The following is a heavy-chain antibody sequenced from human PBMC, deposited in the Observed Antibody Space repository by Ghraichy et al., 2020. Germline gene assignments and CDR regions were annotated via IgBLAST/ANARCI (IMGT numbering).Heavy chain of an antibody. D-gene: IGHD4-17*01. CDR1: GGSISSSSYY. CDR2: IYYSGST. V-gene: IGHV4-39*01. CDR3: ARHVPMTTVTPWSPWYFDL. J-gene: IGHJ2*01. Sequence: SETLSLTCTVSGGSISSSSYYWGWIRQPPGKGLEWIGSIYYSGSTYYNPSLKSRVTISVDTSKNQFSLKLSSVTAADTAVYYCARHVPMTTVTPWSPWYFDLWGRGTLVTVSS.